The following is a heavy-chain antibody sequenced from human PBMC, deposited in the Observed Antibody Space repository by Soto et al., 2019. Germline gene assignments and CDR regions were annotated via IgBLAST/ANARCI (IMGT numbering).Heavy chain of an antibody. CDR2: ISTSGSP. V-gene: IGHV4-4*07. Sequence: PSETLSLTCTVDGGSISSYYWSWIRQPAGKGLEWIGRISTSGSPNYSPSLRSRVTMSVDTSKNQFSLKLSSVTAADTAVYFCAREKNLAARLSDYWGQGTLVPVSS. D-gene: IGHD6-6*01. CDR1: GGSISSYY. CDR3: AREKNLAARLSDY. J-gene: IGHJ4*02.